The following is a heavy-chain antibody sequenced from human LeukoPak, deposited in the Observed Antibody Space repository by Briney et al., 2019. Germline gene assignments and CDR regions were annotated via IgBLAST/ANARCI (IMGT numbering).Heavy chain of an antibody. CDR3: ARDAGYSYGYCGY. V-gene: IGHV1-2*02. Sequence: ASVKVSCKASGYTFTRYYMHWVRQAPGQGLEWMGWINPNSGGTNYAQKFQGRVTMTRDTSISTAYMGLSRLRSDDTAVYYCARDAGYSYGYCGYWGQGTLVTVSS. CDR2: INPNSGGT. J-gene: IGHJ4*02. D-gene: IGHD5-18*01. CDR1: GYTFTRYY.